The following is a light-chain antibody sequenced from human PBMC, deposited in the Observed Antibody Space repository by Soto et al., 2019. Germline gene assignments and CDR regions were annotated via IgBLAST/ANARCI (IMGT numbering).Light chain of an antibody. Sequence: DFQMTQSPSSLSAPVGDRLTITCRASQSISSYLNWYQQKPGKAPKLLIYDASSLESGVPSRFSGSGSGTDFTLTISSLQPEDFATYYCQQSYSTPPITFGQGTRLEIK. V-gene: IGKV1-39*01. CDR3: QQSYSTPPIT. CDR2: DAS. CDR1: QSISSY. J-gene: IGKJ5*01.